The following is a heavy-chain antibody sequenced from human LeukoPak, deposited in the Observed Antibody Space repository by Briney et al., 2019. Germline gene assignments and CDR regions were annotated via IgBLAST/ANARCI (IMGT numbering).Heavy chain of an antibody. CDR2: IKQDGSEK. D-gene: IGHD3-3*01. J-gene: IGHJ3*02. Sequence: GGSLRLSCAASGFTFSSYWMSWVRQAPGKGLEWVANIKQDGSEKYYVDSVKGRFTISRDNAKNSLYLQMNSLRAEDTAVYYCATAEPLSTYYDFWSGYYSRAFDIWGQGTMVTVSS. CDR1: GFTFSSYW. CDR3: ATAEPLSTYYDFWSGYYSRAFDI. V-gene: IGHV3-7*01.